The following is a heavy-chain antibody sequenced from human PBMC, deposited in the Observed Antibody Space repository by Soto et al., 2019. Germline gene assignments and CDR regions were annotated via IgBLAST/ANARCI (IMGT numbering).Heavy chain of an antibody. CDR3: ASRTTVVTTTFDY. CDR2: IYYSGST. Sequence: SETLSLTCTVSGGSVSSGSYYWSWVRQPPGKGLEWIGYIYYSGSTNYNPPLKSRVTISVDTSKNQFSLKLSSVTAADTAVYYCASRTTVVTTTFDYWGQGTLVTVSS. V-gene: IGHV4-61*01. D-gene: IGHD4-17*01. J-gene: IGHJ4*02. CDR1: GGSVSSGSYY.